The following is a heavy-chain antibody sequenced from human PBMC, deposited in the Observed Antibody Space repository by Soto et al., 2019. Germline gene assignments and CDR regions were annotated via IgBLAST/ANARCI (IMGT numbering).Heavy chain of an antibody. V-gene: IGHV3-11*06. J-gene: IGHJ4*02. D-gene: IGHD2-21*01. CDR3: ARGGGGGLFEH. CDR1: GFPVSDYY. CDR2: ISPKSTYT. Sequence: PGGSLRLSCATSGFPVSDYYMSWIRQAPGKGLEWLSHISPKSTYTNYADSVKGRFTISRDNTKSSLFLQMNSLGVEDTAVYCCARGGGGGLFEHWGQGVLVTVSS.